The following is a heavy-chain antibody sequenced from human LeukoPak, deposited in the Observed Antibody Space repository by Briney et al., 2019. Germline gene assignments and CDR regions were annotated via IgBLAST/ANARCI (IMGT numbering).Heavy chain of an antibody. D-gene: IGHD1-26*01. V-gene: IGHV3-66*01. J-gene: IGHJ3*02. CDR1: GFTVSSNY. CDR3: ARIIVGATDLNAFDI. Sequence: PGGSLRLSCAASGFTVSSNYMSWVRQAPGKGLEWVSVIYSGGSTYYADSVKGRFTISRDNSKNTLYLQMNSLRAEDTAVYYCARIIVGATDLNAFDIWGQGTMVTVSS. CDR2: IYSGGST.